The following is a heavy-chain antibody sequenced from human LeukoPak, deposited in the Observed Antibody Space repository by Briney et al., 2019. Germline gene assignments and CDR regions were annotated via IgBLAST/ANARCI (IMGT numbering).Heavy chain of an antibody. CDR3: ASRRNYDSSGSPHD. Sequence: PGGSLRLSCAACGFTFSSYGMHWVRQAPGKGLEWVAFIRYDGSNKYYADSVKGRFTISRDNSKNTLYLQMNSLRAEDTAVYYCASRRNYDSSGSPHDWGQGTLVTVSS. V-gene: IGHV3-30*02. CDR1: GFTFSSYG. J-gene: IGHJ4*02. D-gene: IGHD3-22*01. CDR2: IRYDGSNK.